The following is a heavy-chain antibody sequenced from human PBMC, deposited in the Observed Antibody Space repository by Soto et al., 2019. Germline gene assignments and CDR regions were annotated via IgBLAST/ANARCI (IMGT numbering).Heavy chain of an antibody. V-gene: IGHV3-9*01. CDR2: ISWNSGSI. CDR1: GFTFDDYA. J-gene: IGHJ4*02. CDR3: TRDPYGDYVPV. Sequence: HPGGSLRLSCAASGFTFDDYAMHWVRQAPGKGLEWVSGISWNSGSIGYADSVKGRFTISRDNSKNTLYLQMNSLRAEDTAVYHCTRDPYGDYVPVWGQGTLVTVSS. D-gene: IGHD4-17*01.